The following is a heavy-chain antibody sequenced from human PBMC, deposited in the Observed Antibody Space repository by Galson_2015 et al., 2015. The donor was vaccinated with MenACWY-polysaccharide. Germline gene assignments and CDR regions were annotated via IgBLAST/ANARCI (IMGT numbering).Heavy chain of an antibody. CDR2: ISTGRTII. Sequence: SLRLSCAASGFTFSSYRMNWVRQAPGKGLEWVSYISTGRTIIYQAESVKGRFTISRDNAKNSLYLQLNSMRDKDTAVYYCARGCSSYSFDYWGKGTLITVSS. J-gene: IGHJ4*02. CDR1: GFTFSSYR. V-gene: IGHV3-48*02. D-gene: IGHD2-15*01. CDR3: ARGCSSYSFDY.